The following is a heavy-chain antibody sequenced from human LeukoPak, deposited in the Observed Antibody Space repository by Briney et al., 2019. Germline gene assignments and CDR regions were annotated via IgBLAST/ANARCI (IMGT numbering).Heavy chain of an antibody. CDR2: IIPIFGTA. CDR3: ARVARSIGLGDY. J-gene: IGHJ4*02. CDR1: GDTFSSYV. V-gene: IGHV1-69*05. D-gene: IGHD3-10*01. Sequence: SVKVSCKASGDTFSSYVISWVRQAPGQGLEWMGGIIPIFGTANYAQKFQGRVTITTDESTSTVYMELSSLRSEDTAVYYCARVARSIGLGDYWGQGTLVTVSS.